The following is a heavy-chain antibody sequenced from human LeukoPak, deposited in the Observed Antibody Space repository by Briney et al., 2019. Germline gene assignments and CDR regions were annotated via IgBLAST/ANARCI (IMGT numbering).Heavy chain of an antibody. CDR1: GYTLTELS. CDR3: ATQLSSGWPLRPLPFDY. Sequence: GASVKVSCKVSGYTLTELSMHWVRQAPGKGLEWMGGYDPADGETIYAQKFQGRVTMTEDTSTDTAYMELSSLRSEDTAVYYCATQLSSGWPLRPLPFDYWGQGTLVTVSS. V-gene: IGHV1-24*01. J-gene: IGHJ4*02. CDR2: YDPADGET. D-gene: IGHD3-22*01.